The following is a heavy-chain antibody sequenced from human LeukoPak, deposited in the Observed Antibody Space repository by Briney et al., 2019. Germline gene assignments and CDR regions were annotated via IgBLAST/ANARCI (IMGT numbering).Heavy chain of an antibody. Sequence: GGSLRLSCAASGFTVSSTYTSWVRQAPGKGLEWVSLIYSGGTTYYADSVKGRFTISRDNSKNTLYLQMNSLRAEDTAVYYCASRTESGYTYGYLDFWGQGTLVTVSS. CDR3: ASRTESGYTYGYLDF. CDR1: GFTVSSTY. CDR2: IYSGGTT. J-gene: IGHJ4*02. D-gene: IGHD5-18*01. V-gene: IGHV3-53*01.